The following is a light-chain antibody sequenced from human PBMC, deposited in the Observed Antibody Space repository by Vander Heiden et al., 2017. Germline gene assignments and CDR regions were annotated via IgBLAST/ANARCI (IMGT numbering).Light chain of an antibody. Sequence: ATLSCRASQSVSSNLAWYQQKPGQAPRLLIYGASTSATALPARFSGRGSATEFTLTISSLLSQDFAVYYCQQYNNWPPYTFGQWTKLEIK. CDR1: QSVSSN. J-gene: IGKJ2*01. V-gene: IGKV3-15*01. CDR2: GAS. CDR3: QQYNNWPPYT.